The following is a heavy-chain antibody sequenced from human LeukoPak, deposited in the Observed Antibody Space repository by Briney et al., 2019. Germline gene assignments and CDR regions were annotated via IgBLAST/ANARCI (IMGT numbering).Heavy chain of an antibody. D-gene: IGHD6-6*01. Sequence: ASVKVSCRASGYTFTTYGINWVRQAPGQGLEWMGWISAYNGNTNYAQNLQGRVTLTTDTSASTAYMELRSLRSDDTAVYYCARDLIAARPGWFDPWGQGTLVIVSS. V-gene: IGHV1-18*01. CDR1: GYTFTTYG. CDR3: ARDLIAARPGWFDP. CDR2: ISAYNGNT. J-gene: IGHJ5*02.